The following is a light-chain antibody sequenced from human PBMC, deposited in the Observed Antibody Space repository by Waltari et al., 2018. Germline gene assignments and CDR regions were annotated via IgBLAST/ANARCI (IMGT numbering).Light chain of an antibody. CDR3: AVWDVSLNGFYV. Sequence: RVTISCSGSSSNIGSDPVNWYQQFPGTAPKLLIHSNDQRPSGVPDRFSGSKSGTSASLAISGLQSEDEADYYCAVWDVSLNGFYVFGTGTKVTVL. CDR1: SSNIGSDP. J-gene: IGLJ1*01. V-gene: IGLV1-44*01. CDR2: SND.